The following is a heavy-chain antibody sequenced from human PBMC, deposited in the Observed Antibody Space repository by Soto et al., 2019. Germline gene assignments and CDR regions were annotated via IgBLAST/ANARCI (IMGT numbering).Heavy chain of an antibody. J-gene: IGHJ4*02. Sequence: GESLKISCAASGLTFSSYAMSWVRQAPGRGLEWVSGISGSGSSTYYADSVKGRFTISRDNSKNTLYLQMNTLRAEDTAVYYCAKPRSRTYDILTGYSFDYWGQGTLVTVSS. CDR1: GLTFSSYA. D-gene: IGHD3-9*01. CDR3: AKPRSRTYDILTGYSFDY. CDR2: ISGSGSST. V-gene: IGHV3-23*01.